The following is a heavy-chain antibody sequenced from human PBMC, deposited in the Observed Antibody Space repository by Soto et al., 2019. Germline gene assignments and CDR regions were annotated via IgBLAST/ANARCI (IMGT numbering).Heavy chain of an antibody. Sequence: SETLSLTCTVSGGSITSTTFYWGWIRQSPGKGLEWIGSINYSGTTYSNPSLKSRVTIFVDTPKNQFSLRLSSVTAADTAMYYCARLGLWFGPDWGQGTLVTVSS. J-gene: IGHJ4*02. V-gene: IGHV4-39*01. CDR2: INYSGTT. CDR1: GGSITSTTFY. D-gene: IGHD3-10*01. CDR3: ARLGLWFGPD.